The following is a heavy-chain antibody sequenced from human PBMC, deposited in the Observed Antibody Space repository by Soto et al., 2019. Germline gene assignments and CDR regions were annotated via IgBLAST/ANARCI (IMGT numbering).Heavy chain of an antibody. J-gene: IGHJ6*02. CDR2: ISGNGDTT. CDR1: GFTFSNYA. Sequence: EVQLVESGGGLVQPGGSLRLSCVASGFTFSNYAMHWVHQAPGKGLECVSVISGNGDTTYYANSVKDRFTISRDNSKNTLYLQMGSLRADDMAVYYCARAWRADVWGQGTTVDVSS. V-gene: IGHV3-64*01. CDR3: ARAWRADV.